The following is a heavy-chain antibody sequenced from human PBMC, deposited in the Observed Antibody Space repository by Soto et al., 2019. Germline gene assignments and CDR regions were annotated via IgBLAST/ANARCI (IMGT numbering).Heavy chain of an antibody. CDR2: SIPIQGRA. CDR1: GGTFTSYI. D-gene: IGHD3-3*01. CDR3: XXXLVFXDHAXMDV. V-gene: IGHV1-69*02. Sequence: QVXLVQSGAEVKRPGSSVKVSCEASGGTFTSYIFTWVRQAPGQGLEWMGRSIPIQGRADYALKFQXXVXXTXDKXXXXXXXXXXXXXXXXXXXXXXXXXLVFXDHAXMDVWGKGTTVTVX. J-gene: IGHJ6*03.